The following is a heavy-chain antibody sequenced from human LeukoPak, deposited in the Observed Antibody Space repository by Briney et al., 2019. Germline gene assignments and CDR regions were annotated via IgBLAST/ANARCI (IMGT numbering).Heavy chain of an antibody. Sequence: GGSLRLSCAASGFTFSSYAVSWVRQAPGKGLEWVAVIWYDGSNKYYADSVKGRFTISRDNSKNTLYLQMNSLRAEDTAVYYCARGRYSSSWYTDYWGQGTLVTVSS. CDR3: ARGRYSSSWYTDY. V-gene: IGHV3-33*08. D-gene: IGHD6-13*01. CDR2: IWYDGSNK. J-gene: IGHJ4*02. CDR1: GFTFSSYA.